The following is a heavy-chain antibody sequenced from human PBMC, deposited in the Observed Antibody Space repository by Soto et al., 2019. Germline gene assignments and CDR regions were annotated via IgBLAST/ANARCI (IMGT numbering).Heavy chain of an antibody. D-gene: IGHD3-9*01. Sequence: QLQLQESGSGLVKPSQTLSLTCAVSGGSISSGGYSWSWIRQPPGKGLEWIGYIYHSGSTYYNPSLKSRVTISVDRSKNQFFLKLSSVTAADTAVYYCARDRFDNYYYYGMDVWGQGTTVTVSS. V-gene: IGHV4-30-2*01. CDR2: IYHSGST. J-gene: IGHJ6*02. CDR3: ARDRFDNYYYYGMDV. CDR1: GGSISSGGYS.